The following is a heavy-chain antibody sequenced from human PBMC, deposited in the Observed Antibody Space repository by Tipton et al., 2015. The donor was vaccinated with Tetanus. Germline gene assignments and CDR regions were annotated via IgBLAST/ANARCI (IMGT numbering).Heavy chain of an antibody. V-gene: IGHV3-33*01. Sequence: SLRLSCEASGFRFSSYGMHWVRQAPGKGLEWVAVIWYDGSKTYYADSVRGRFTISRDNSKNTLYLQMNSLRAEDSAVYYCARRQVEGGAHCDHWGQGTLVTVSS. J-gene: IGHJ4*02. CDR3: ARRQVEGGAHCDH. CDR2: IWYDGSKT. D-gene: IGHD3-16*01. CDR1: GFRFSSYG.